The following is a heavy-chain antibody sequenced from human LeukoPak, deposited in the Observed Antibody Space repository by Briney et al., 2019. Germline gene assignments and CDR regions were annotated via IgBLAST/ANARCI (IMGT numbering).Heavy chain of an antibody. CDR2: IKQDGSDK. D-gene: IGHD3-22*01. J-gene: IGHJ4*02. CDR1: GFTFTNHW. Sequence: GGSLRLSCAASGFTFTNHWMSWVRQAPGKGLEWVANIKQDGSDKFYVESVKGRFTISRDNAKNSLYLQMNSLRAEDTAVYYCATYYYDSSGYFHWGQGTLVTVSS. CDR3: ATYYYDSSGYFH. V-gene: IGHV3-7*03.